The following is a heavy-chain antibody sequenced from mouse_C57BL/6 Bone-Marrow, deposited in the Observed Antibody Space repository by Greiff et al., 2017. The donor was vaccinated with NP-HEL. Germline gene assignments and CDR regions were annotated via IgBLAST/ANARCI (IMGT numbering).Heavy chain of an antibody. Sequence: EVKLMESGPGLVKPSQSLSLTCSVTGYSITSGYYWNWIRQFPGNKLEWMGYISYDGSNNYNPSLKNRISITRDTSKTQLFLKLNSVTTEDTTTYCCARLYSGSCNYYYAMDYWGHGTSVTVA. CDR3: ARLYSGSCNYYYAMDY. CDR1: GYSITSGYY. D-gene: IGHD1-1*01. CDR2: ISYDGSN. J-gene: IGHJ4*01. V-gene: IGHV3-6*01.